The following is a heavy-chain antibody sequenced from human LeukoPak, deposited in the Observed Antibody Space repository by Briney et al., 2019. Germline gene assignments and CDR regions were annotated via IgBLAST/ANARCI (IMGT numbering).Heavy chain of an antibody. CDR3: ARGITGTPGYFCYGMDV. J-gene: IGHJ6*02. Sequence: SETLSLTCTVSGGSISGYYWSWIRQSPGKGLEWLGYISYSGSTKYNPSLKSRVTISVDTSKNQFSLQLSSVTAADTAVYYCARGITGTPGYFCYGMDVWGQGTTVTVSS. V-gene: IGHV4-59*01. CDR2: ISYSGST. D-gene: IGHD1-7*01. CDR1: GGSISGYY.